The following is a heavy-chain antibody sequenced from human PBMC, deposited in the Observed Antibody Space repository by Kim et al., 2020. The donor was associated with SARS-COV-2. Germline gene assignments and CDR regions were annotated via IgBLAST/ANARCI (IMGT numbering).Heavy chain of an antibody. CDR1: GGSFSGYY. CDR3: ANGTRQRLVRGPYYYYID. D-gene: IGHD6-13*01. Sequence: SETLSLTCAVYGGSFSGYYWSWIRQPPGKGLEWIGEINHSGSTNYNPSLKSRVTISVDTSKNQFSLKLSSVTAADPAVYYCANGTRQRLVRGPYYYYID. J-gene: IGHJ6*03. CDR2: INHSGST. V-gene: IGHV4-34*01.